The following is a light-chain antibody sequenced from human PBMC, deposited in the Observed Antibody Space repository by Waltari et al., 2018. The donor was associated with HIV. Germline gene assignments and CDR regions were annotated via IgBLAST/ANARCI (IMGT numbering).Light chain of an antibody. CDR1: SSDVGGYNY. J-gene: IGLJ2*01. Sequence: QSALTQPRSVSGSPGQSVSISCTGTSSDVGGYNYVSWYQQHPDKAPNLMIYDVSQRPSGVPDRFSGSKSGNTASLTISGLQAEDEADYYCCSYAGIYTYVKFGGGTKLTVL. V-gene: IGLV2-11*01. CDR3: CSYAGIYTYVK. CDR2: DVS.